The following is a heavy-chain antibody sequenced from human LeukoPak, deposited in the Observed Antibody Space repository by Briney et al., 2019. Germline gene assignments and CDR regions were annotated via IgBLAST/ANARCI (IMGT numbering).Heavy chain of an antibody. CDR1: GFTFSSYG. D-gene: IGHD3-10*01. CDR2: MSADSATT. Sequence: GGSLRLSCAASGFTFSSYGMHWVRQAPGEGLEWVSVMSADSATTFYADSVKGRFTISRDNAKNTVFLQMSSLRAEDTALYYCARKSASGNYPLDYWGQGTLVTVSS. CDR3: ARKSASGNYPLDY. J-gene: IGHJ4*02. V-gene: IGHV3-23*01.